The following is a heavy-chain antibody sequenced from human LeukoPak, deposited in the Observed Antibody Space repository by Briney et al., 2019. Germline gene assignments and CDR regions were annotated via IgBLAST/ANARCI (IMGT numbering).Heavy chain of an antibody. Sequence: SETLSLACAVYGGSFSGYYWSWIRQPPGKGLEWIGYIYYSGSTNYNPSLKSRVTISVDTSKNQFSLKLSSVTAADTAVYYCARPRGYCSSTSCVSPWFDPWGQGTLVTVSS. CDR3: ARPRGYCSSTSCVSPWFDP. V-gene: IGHV4-59*08. J-gene: IGHJ5*02. CDR2: IYYSGST. CDR1: GGSFSGYY. D-gene: IGHD2-2*01.